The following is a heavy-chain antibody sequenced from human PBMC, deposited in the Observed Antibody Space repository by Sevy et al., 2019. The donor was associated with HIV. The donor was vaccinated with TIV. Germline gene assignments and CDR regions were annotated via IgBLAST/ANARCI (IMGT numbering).Heavy chain of an antibody. V-gene: IGHV3-30*18. CDR3: AKDGSSISWGRGWFDP. Sequence: GGSLRLSCAASGFTFSSYGMHWVRQAPGKGLEWVAVISYDGSNKYYADSVKGRFTISRDNSKNTLYLQMNSLRAEDTAVYYCAKDGSSISWGRGWFDPWGQGTLVTVSS. D-gene: IGHD2-2*01. CDR1: GFTFSSYG. J-gene: IGHJ5*02. CDR2: ISYDGSNK.